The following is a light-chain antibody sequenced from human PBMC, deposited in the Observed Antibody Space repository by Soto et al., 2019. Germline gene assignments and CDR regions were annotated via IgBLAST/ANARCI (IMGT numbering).Light chain of an antibody. CDR2: RAS. CDR1: QTIYSN. V-gene: IGKV3-15*01. CDR3: QQYQNLWT. J-gene: IGKJ1*01. Sequence: IMMTHSPATLSVSLGERATLSFRSGQTIYSNVAWYQQRPGQAPRLLIYRASTRATGVPARFSGSGSGTEFTLTISSLQSEDFAIYYCQQYQNLWTFGQGTKVDIK.